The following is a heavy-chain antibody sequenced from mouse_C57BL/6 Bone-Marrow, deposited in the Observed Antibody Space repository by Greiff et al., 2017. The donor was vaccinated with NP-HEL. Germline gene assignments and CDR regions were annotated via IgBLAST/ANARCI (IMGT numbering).Heavy chain of an antibody. CDR1: GYTFTSYW. D-gene: IGHD1-1*01. CDR2: IHPNSGST. CDR3: ARGYGSSYLYYFDY. V-gene: IGHV1-64*01. Sequence: QVQLQQPGAELVKPGASVKLSCKASGYTFTSYWMHWVKQRPGQGLEWIGMIHPNSGSTNYNEKFKSKATLTVDKSSSTAYMQLSSLTSEDSAVYYCARGYGSSYLYYFDYWGQGTTLTVSS. J-gene: IGHJ2*01.